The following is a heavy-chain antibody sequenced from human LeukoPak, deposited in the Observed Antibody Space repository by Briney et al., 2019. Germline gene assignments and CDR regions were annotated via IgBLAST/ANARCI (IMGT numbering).Heavy chain of an antibody. CDR1: GYTFTSYA. J-gene: IGHJ5*02. Sequence: ASVKVSCKASGYTFTSYAMHWVRQAPGQRLEWMGWINAGNGNTKYSQKFQGRVTITRDTSASTAYMELSSLRPEDTAVYYCARDLGLLWFGEWGNWFDPWGQGTLVTVSS. D-gene: IGHD3-10*01. V-gene: IGHV1-3*01. CDR2: INAGNGNT. CDR3: ARDLGLLWFGEWGNWFDP.